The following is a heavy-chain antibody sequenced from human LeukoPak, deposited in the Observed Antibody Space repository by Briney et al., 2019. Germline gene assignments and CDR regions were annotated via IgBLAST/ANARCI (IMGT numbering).Heavy chain of an antibody. D-gene: IGHD1-26*01. Sequence: SVKVSCKASGYTFTSYGISWVRQAPGQGLEWMGGIIPIFGTANCAQKFQGRVTITADESTSTAYMELSSLRSEDTAVYYCARGELSDAFDIWGQGTMVTVSS. CDR1: GYTFTSYG. J-gene: IGHJ3*02. CDR3: ARGELSDAFDI. V-gene: IGHV1-69*13. CDR2: IIPIFGTA.